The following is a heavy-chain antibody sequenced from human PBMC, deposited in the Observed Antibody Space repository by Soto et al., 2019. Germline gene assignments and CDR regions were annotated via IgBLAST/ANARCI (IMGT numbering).Heavy chain of an antibody. CDR2: VNPSGGHT. D-gene: IGHD2-21*02. V-gene: IGHV1-46*01. J-gene: IGHJ4*02. CDR1: GDTFTDYY. CDR3: ARGGHVVVVTAALDY. Sequence: QVQLMQSGAEVKKPGASVKVSCKASGDTFTDYYIHRVRQAPGQGLEWMGTVNPSGGHTTYAQHFLGRVTMTRDTSTSTVYMELTSLTSDDTAIYYCARGGHVVVVTAALDYWGQGTLVTVSS.